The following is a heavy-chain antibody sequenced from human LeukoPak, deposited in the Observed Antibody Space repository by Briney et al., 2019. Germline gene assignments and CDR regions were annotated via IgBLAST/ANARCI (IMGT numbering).Heavy chain of an antibody. CDR3: ARDVPNIAAAGTGPTRGYDY. J-gene: IGHJ4*02. D-gene: IGHD6-13*01. CDR2: IYYSGST. V-gene: IGHV4-39*07. CDR1: GGSISSSSYY. Sequence: PSETLSLTCTVSGGSISSSSYYWGWIRQPPGKGLEWIGSIYYSGSTYYNPSLKSRVTISVDTSKNQFSLKLSSVTAADTAVYYCARDVPNIAAAGTGPTRGYDYWGQGTLVTVSS.